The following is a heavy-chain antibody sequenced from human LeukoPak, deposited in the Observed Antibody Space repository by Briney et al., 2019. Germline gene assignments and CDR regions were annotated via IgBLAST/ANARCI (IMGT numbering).Heavy chain of an antibody. V-gene: IGHV1-8*01. CDR1: GYTFTSYV. J-gene: IGHJ6*02. CDR3: ARSSLYYDFWSGYYYPPFANYGMDV. D-gene: IGHD3-3*01. Sequence: ASVKVSCKASGYTFTSYVINWGREATGQGLEWMGWMNPNSGNTGYAQKFQGRVTMTRNTSISTAYMELSSLRSEDTAVYYCARSSLYYDFWSGYYYPPFANYGMDVWGQGTTVTVSS. CDR2: MNPNSGNT.